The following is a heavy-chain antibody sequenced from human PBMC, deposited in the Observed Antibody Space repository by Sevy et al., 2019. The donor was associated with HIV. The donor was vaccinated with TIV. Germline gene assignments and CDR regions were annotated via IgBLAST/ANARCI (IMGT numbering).Heavy chain of an antibody. J-gene: IGHJ6*03. Sequence: GGSLRPSCVASGFTFDSYWMHWVRQAPGKGLVWVSRINSDGSSTPYADSVKGRFTISRDNAKNTLYLQLNRLGAEDTAVYYCTRGDPIVPPACYYYHMDVWGKGTTVPVSS. V-gene: IGHV3-74*01. CDR1: GFTFDSYW. D-gene: IGHD1-26*01. CDR3: TRGDPIVPPACYYYHMDV. CDR2: INSDGSST.